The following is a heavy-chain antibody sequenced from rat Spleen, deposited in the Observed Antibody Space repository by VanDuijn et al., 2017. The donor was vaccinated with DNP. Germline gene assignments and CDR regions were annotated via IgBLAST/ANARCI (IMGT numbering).Heavy chain of an antibody. V-gene: IGHV2-47*01. CDR3: ARYYGYNYYAMDA. CDR1: GLSLTSNS. CDR2: IWSNGGT. D-gene: IGHD1-9*01. Sequence: QVQLKESGPGLVQPSQTLSLTCTVSGLSLTSNSVSWIRQPPGKGLEWMGVIWSNGGTDYNSAIKSRRSSSRDPSKSQVFLKMNSLQTEDTAMYFCARYYGYNYYAMDAWGQGTSVTVSS. J-gene: IGHJ4*01.